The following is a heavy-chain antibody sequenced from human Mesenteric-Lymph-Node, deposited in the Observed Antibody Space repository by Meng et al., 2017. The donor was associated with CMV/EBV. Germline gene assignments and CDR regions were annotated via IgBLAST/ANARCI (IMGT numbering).Heavy chain of an antibody. CDR1: GYTFTSYY. Sequence: ASVKVSCKASGYTFTSYYMHWVRQAPGQGFEWMGIINPSGGSTSYAQKFQGRVTMTRDTSTSTVYMDLTSLRSEDTAVYYCARASSTRSPFDNWGQGTLVTVSS. CDR2: INPSGGST. V-gene: IGHV1-46*01. J-gene: IGHJ4*02. CDR3: ARASSTRSPFDN. D-gene: IGHD2-15*01.